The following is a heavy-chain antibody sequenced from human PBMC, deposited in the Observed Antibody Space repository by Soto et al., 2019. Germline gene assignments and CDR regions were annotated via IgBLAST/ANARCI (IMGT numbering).Heavy chain of an antibody. V-gene: IGHV3-49*03. D-gene: IGHD6-13*01. CDR1: GFTFGDYA. CDR3: TREEDSSSWPFYYYYGMDV. Sequence: GGSLRLSCTASGFTFGDYAMSWFRQAPGKGLEWVGFIRSKAYGGTTEYAASVKGRFTISRDDSKSIAYLQMNSLKTEDTAVYYCTREEDSSSWPFYYYYGMDVWGQGTTVTVSS. CDR2: IRSKAYGGTT. J-gene: IGHJ6*02.